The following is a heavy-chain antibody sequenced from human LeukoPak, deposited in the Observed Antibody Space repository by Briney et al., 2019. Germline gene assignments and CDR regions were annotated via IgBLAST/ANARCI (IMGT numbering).Heavy chain of an antibody. J-gene: IGHJ4*02. CDR1: GFTISTYW. V-gene: IGHV3-7*01. D-gene: IGHD5-18*01. CDR2: IKQDGSEK. CDR3: AKDRDSYGYRAFDY. Sequence: GGSLRLSCAASGFTISTYWMSWVRQAPGKGLEWVANIKQDGSEKYYVDSVKGRFTISRDNAMNSLYLQMNSLRAEDTAVYYCAKDRDSYGYRAFDYWGQGTLVTVSS.